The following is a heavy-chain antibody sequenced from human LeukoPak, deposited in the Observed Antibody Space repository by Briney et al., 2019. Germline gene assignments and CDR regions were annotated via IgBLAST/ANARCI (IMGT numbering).Heavy chain of an antibody. J-gene: IGHJ4*02. CDR3: AKDVTPSVVVAASFFDY. V-gene: IGHV3-23*01. Sequence: GGSLRLSCAASGFTFSSYAMSWVRQAPGKGLEWVSDISGSGGSTYYADSVKGRFTISRDNSKNTLYLQMNSLRAEDTAVYYCAKDVTPSVVVAASFFDYWGQGTLVTVSS. D-gene: IGHD2-15*01. CDR1: GFTFSSYA. CDR2: ISGSGGST.